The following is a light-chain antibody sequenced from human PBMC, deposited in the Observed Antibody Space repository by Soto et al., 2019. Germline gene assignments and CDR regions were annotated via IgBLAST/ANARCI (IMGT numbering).Light chain of an antibody. J-gene: IGLJ1*01. V-gene: IGLV2-18*02. CDR1: SSDVGSYNR. CDR3: NSYTGSSTYV. CDR2: EVS. Sequence: QSALTQPPAVSGSPGQSVAISCTGTSSDVGSYNRVSWYQQPPGAAPKLMIYEVSNRPSGVPDRFSGSKSGNPASLTISGLQAEDEADYYCNSYTGSSTYVFGTGTKVTV.